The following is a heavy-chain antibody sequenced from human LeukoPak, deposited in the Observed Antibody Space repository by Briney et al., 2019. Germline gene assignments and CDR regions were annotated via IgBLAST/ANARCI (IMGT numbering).Heavy chain of an antibody. J-gene: IGHJ5*02. V-gene: IGHV1-2*02. CDR1: GYTFTGHY. D-gene: IGHD3-22*01. CDR2: INPNTGDT. Sequence: ASVKVSCKASGYTFTGHYMHWVRQAPGQGLEWMGWINPNTGDTKYAQKFQGRVTMTRDTSISTAYMDLSTLRSDDTALYYCARASEYSSGYYDWFDPWGQGTLVTVSS. CDR3: ARASEYSSGYYDWFDP.